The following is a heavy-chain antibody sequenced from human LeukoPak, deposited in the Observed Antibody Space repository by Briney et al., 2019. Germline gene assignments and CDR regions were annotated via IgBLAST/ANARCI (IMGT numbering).Heavy chain of an antibody. CDR3: ARVGDDYNSLWCMDV. J-gene: IGHJ6*02. Sequence: GGSLRLSCAASGFTFSSYAMSWVRQAPGKGLEWVSAISGSGGSTYYADSVKGRFTISRDNSKNTLYLQMNSLSREDTAVYYCARVGDDYNSLWCMDVWGQGTTVTVSS. D-gene: IGHD5-24*01. CDR1: GFTFSSYA. V-gene: IGHV3-23*01. CDR2: ISGSGGST.